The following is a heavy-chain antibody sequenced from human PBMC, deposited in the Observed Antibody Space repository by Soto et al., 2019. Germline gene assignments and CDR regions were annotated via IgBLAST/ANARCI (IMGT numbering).Heavy chain of an antibody. J-gene: IGHJ3*02. D-gene: IGHD6-19*01. CDR1: GYTFTSYA. V-gene: IGHV1-3*01. CDR3: ARCPLFSWQWPVPHAFDI. CDR2: INAGNGNT. Sequence: ASVKVSCKASGYTFTSYAMHWVRQAPGQRLEWMGWINAGNGNTKYSQKFQGRVTITRDTSASTAYMELSSLRSEDTAVYYCARCPLFSWQWPVPHAFDIWGQGTMVTVS.